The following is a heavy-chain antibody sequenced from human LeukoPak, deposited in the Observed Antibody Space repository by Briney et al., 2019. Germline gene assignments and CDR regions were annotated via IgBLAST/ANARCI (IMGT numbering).Heavy chain of an antibody. V-gene: IGHV3-23*01. CDR1: GFTFRSYT. Sequence: GGSLRLSCAASGFTFRSYTISWVRQAPGKGLERVSGITGSGDNTYYADSVKGRFTISRDNSKNTLYLNMISLRAEDTAVYYCAKYVSGGEYGGMWYYYGMDVWGQGTTVTVSS. J-gene: IGHJ6*02. D-gene: IGHD4-23*01. CDR2: ITGSGDNT. CDR3: AKYVSGGEYGGMWYYYGMDV.